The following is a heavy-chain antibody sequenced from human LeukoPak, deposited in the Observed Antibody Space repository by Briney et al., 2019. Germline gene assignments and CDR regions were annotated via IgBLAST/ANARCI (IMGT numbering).Heavy chain of an antibody. CDR2: IRSKAYGGTT. Sequence: PGGPLRLSCTASGFPFGDYAMSWVRQAPGKGLEWVGFIRSKAYGGTTEYAASVKGRFTISRDDSKSIAYLQMNSLKTEDTAVYYCTSGRGYSGYAIDYWGQGTLVTVSS. CDR3: TSGRGYSGYAIDY. J-gene: IGHJ4*02. V-gene: IGHV3-49*04. D-gene: IGHD5-12*01. CDR1: GFPFGDYA.